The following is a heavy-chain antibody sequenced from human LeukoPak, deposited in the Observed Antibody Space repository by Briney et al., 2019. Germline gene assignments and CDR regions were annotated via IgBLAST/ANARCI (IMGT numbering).Heavy chain of an antibody. D-gene: IGHD3-22*01. J-gene: IGHJ3*02. CDR2: IYYSGTT. CDR3: ARMIGDDAFDI. Sequence: PSETLSLTCTVSGGSISSSSYYWDWIRQPPGKGLEWIGTIYYSGTTYYNPSLKSRVTISVDTSRNQFSLRLSSVTATDTAVYYCARMIGDDAFDIWGQGTMVTVSS. V-gene: IGHV4-39*01. CDR1: GGSISSSSYY.